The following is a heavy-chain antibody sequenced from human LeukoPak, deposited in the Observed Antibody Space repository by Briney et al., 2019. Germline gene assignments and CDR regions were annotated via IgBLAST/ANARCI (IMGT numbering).Heavy chain of an antibody. Sequence: QSGGSLRLSCAASGFIVSTHYMSWVRQAPGKGLEWVSVIYAGGNTYYADSVKGRFIISRDNSKNTVYLQMNSLRAEDTATYFCARDRHYGGGCYPGNWYFDLWGRGTLVTVSS. D-gene: IGHD2-21*02. CDR1: GFIVSTHY. J-gene: IGHJ2*01. CDR3: ARDRHYGGGCYPGNWYFDL. V-gene: IGHV3-53*01. CDR2: IYAGGNT.